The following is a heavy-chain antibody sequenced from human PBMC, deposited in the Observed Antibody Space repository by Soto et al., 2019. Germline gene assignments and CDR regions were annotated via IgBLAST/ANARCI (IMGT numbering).Heavy chain of an antibody. CDR1: GGSISSSSYY. CDR3: ARGDGVATIYGDAFDI. V-gene: IGHV4-39*01. Sequence: QLQLQESGPGLVKPSETLSLTCTVSGGSISSSSYYWGWIRQPPGKGLEWIGSIYYSGSTYYNPSLKSRVTISVDTSKNQFSLKLSSVTAADTAVYYCARGDGVATIYGDAFDIWGQGTMVTVSS. J-gene: IGHJ3*02. CDR2: IYYSGST. D-gene: IGHD5-12*01.